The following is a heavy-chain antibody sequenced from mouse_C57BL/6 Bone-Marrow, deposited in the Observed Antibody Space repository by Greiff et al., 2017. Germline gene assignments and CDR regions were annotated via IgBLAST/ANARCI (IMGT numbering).Heavy chain of an antibody. Sequence: EVQLQQSGPELVKPGASVKISCTASGYSFTDYNMNWVKQSHGKSLEWIGVINPNYGTTSYNQKFKGKATLTVDHASSTSYMQLNSLTSEDSAVYYCASGDYDPFAYWGQGTLVTVSA. J-gene: IGHJ3*01. V-gene: IGHV1-39*01. CDR1: GYSFTDYN. D-gene: IGHD2-4*01. CDR2: INPNYGTT. CDR3: ASGDYDPFAY.